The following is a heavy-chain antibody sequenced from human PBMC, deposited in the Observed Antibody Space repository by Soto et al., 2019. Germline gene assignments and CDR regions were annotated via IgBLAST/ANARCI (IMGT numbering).Heavy chain of an antibody. Sequence: ASVKVSCKASGYTFTSYGISWVRQAPGQGLEWMGWISAYNGNTNYAQKLQGRVTMTTDASTSTAYMELRSLRSDDTAVYYCARDRIQLWPNPKGMDVWGQGTTVT. CDR2: ISAYNGNT. D-gene: IGHD5-18*01. J-gene: IGHJ6*02. CDR3: ARDRIQLWPNPKGMDV. V-gene: IGHV1-18*01. CDR1: GYTFTSYG.